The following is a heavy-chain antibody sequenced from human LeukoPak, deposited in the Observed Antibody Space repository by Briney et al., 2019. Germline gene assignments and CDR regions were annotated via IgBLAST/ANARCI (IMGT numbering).Heavy chain of an antibody. J-gene: IGHJ4*02. D-gene: IGHD6-25*01. V-gene: IGHV3-23*01. CDR3: AKGSDSSAWTLFDY. Sequence: GGSLRLSCAASGFTFSTYGMSWVRQTPGKGLGWVSATSGSGTTTYYEDSVKGRFTISRDNSQNTLYLRMNSLRAEDTAVYHCAKGSDSSAWTLFDYWGQGTLVTVSS. CDR2: TSGSGTTT. CDR1: GFTFSTYG.